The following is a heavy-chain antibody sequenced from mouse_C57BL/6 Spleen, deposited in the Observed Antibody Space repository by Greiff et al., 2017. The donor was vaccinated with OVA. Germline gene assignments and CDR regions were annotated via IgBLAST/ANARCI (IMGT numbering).Heavy chain of an antibody. CDR2: INPNYGTT. Sequence: VQLKESGPELVKPGASVKISCKASGYSFTDYNMNWVKQSNGKSLEWIGVINPNYGTTSYNQKFKGKATLTVDQSSSTAYMQLNSLTSEDSAVYYCARNPVITTVVGNFDYWGQGTTLTVSS. V-gene: IGHV1-39*01. CDR1: GYSFTDYN. D-gene: IGHD1-1*01. J-gene: IGHJ2*01. CDR3: ARNPVITTVVGNFDY.